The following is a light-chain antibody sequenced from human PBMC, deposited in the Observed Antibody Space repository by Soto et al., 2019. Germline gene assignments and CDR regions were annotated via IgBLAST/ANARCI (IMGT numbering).Light chain of an antibody. Sequence: EIVLTQSPATLSLSPGERATLSCRASQSVGSYLAWYQQKPGQAPRLLIYDASNRATGIPARFSGSGSGTDFTPTISSLEPEDFAVYYCQRRNNWTPVYTFGQGTKLEIK. J-gene: IGKJ2*01. V-gene: IGKV3-11*01. CDR1: QSVGSY. CDR2: DAS. CDR3: QRRNNWTPVYT.